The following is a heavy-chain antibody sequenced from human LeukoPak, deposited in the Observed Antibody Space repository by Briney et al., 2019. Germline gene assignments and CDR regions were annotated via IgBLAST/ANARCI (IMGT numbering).Heavy chain of an antibody. CDR2: IKQDGSDK. V-gene: IGHV3-7*01. J-gene: IGHJ4*02. D-gene: IGHD6-19*01. Sequence: PGGSLRLSGAASGFTFSSYWMSWVRQAPGKGLEWVAKIKQDGSDKYYVDSVKGRFTISRDNAKNSLFLQMNSLRAEDTAVYYCARDQPQYSSGWYASNDYWGQGTLVTVSS. CDR3: ARDQPQYSSGWYASNDY. CDR1: GFTFSSYW.